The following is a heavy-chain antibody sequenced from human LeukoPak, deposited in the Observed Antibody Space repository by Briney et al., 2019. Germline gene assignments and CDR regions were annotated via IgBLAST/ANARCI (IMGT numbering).Heavy chain of an antibody. CDR1: GYLFTTYW. J-gene: IGHJ3*02. CDR2: IFPGTSET. V-gene: IGHV5-51*01. Sequence: GESLKISCQTSGYLFTTYWIGWVRQMSGKGLEWMGIIFPGTSETKYSPSFQGQVTISVDKSISTAYLQWSSLKASDTAMYYCARRGVDSSGYRDAFDIWGQGTMVTVSS. CDR3: ARRGVDSSGYRDAFDI. D-gene: IGHD3-22*01.